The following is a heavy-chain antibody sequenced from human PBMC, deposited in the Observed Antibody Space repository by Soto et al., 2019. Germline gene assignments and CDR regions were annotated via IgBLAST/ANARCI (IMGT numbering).Heavy chain of an antibody. J-gene: IGHJ2*01. D-gene: IGHD7-27*01. CDR1: GGSVSSGTYY. V-gene: IGHV4-61*01. CDR2: IYRGSP. CDR3: SRDQGLGAGYFAL. Sequence: QVQLQESGTGQVKPSETLFLTCTVSGGSVSSGTYYWSWIRQPAGKGLEWMGYIYRGSPNYNPSLESRATISVDTSRTQFSLMLSSVTAADTAVYYCSRDQGLGAGYFALWGRGTLVTVSS.